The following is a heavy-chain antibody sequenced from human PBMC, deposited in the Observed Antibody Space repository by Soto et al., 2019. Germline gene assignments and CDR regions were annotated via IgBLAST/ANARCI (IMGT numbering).Heavy chain of an antibody. CDR1: GGSISSSSYY. CDR2: MYNTGST. J-gene: IGHJ6*02. CDR3: ARDLWGYCGTDCYPLDV. V-gene: IGHV4-39*07. D-gene: IGHD2-21*02. Sequence: PSETLSLTCTVSGGSISSSSYYWGWIRQPPGKGLEWIGYMYNTGSTFYNPSFKSRVTISVDTSKNQFSLKLNSVTAADTAVYYCARDLWGYCGTDCYPLDVWGQGTTVTVSS.